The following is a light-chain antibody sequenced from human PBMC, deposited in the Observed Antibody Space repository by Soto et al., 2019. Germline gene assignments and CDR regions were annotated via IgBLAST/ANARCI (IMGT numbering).Light chain of an antibody. CDR1: SSDVGGYNY. CDR2: EVS. CDR3: SSYSGTNYHYV. J-gene: IGLJ1*01. V-gene: IGLV2-8*01. Sequence: LTQPPSASGSFGQSVTISCTGTSSDVGGYNYVSWYQQYPGKAPKLMIYEVSERPSGVPDRFSGSKSGNTASLTVSGLQADDEADYYCSSYSGTNYHYVFGTGTKVT.